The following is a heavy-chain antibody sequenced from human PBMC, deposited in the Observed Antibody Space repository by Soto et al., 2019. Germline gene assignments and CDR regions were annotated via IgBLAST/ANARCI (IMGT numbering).Heavy chain of an antibody. J-gene: IGHJ5*02. CDR1: GFSLSTSGVG. CDR3: ANRRLDYYDSSHLNWFDP. V-gene: IGHV2-5*01. CDR2: IYWNDDK. D-gene: IGHD3-22*01. Sequence: ESGPTLVNPXQTLTLTCTFSGFSLSTSGVGVGWIRQPPGKALEWLALIYWNDDKRYSPSLKSRLTITKDTSKNQVVLTMTNMDPVDTATYYCANRRLDYYDSSHLNWFDPWGQGTLVTVSS.